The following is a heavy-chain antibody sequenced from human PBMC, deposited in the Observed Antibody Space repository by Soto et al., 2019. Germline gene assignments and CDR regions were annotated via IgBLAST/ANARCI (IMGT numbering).Heavy chain of an antibody. CDR3: AREGLYDSSGYYPYYFDY. CDR1: GLDFSRYS. CDR2: ISSSGSTI. J-gene: IGHJ4*02. V-gene: IGHV3-48*02. Sequence: GGSLRLSCAASGLDFSRYSMNWVRQAPGKGLEWVAYISSSGSTISYSDSVKGRFTISRGNDKNSLYLQMNSLREEDTAVYFCAREGLYDSSGYYPYYFDYWGLGTLVTVSS. D-gene: IGHD3-22*01.